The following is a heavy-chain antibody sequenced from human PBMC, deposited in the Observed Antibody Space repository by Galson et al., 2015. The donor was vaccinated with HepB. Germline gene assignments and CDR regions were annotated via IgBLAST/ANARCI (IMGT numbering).Heavy chain of an antibody. Sequence: SLRLSCAASGFTFSSYGMHWIRQAPGKGLEWVAVISYDGSNKYYADSVKGRFTISRDNSKNTLYLQMNSLRAEDTAVYYCARWEDQGYYDSSGYSSAFDIWGQGTMVTVSS. J-gene: IGHJ3*02. CDR1: GFTFSSYG. V-gene: IGHV3-30*03. CDR3: ARWEDQGYYDSSGYSSAFDI. CDR2: ISYDGSNK. D-gene: IGHD3-22*01.